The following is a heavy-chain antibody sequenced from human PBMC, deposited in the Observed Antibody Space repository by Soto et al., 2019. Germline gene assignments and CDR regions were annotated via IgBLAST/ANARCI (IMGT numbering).Heavy chain of an antibody. D-gene: IGHD1-1*01. CDR1: GNSCTSYL. Sequence: PXESQKVSWKSCGNSCTSYLICSVLGIPGKGLEWLGIIYLDDTDTRYSPSFQGQVTISGDKSISTAYLQWSSLKASDTAMYYCARRKRTCYAFDIWGQGTMVTVSS. CDR2: IYLDDTDT. J-gene: IGHJ3*02. CDR3: ARRKRTCYAFDI. V-gene: IGHV5-51*01.